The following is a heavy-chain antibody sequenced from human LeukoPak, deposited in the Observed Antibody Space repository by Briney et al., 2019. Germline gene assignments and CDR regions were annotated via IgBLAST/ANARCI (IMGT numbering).Heavy chain of an antibody. Sequence: GGSLRLSCAASGFTFSSYAMSWVRQAPGKGLEWVSSISDSGGRTYHADSVKGRFTISRDNSKNTLFLQMNSLRAEDTALYYCARGDGSGSSDAFDIWGQGTMVTVSS. D-gene: IGHD3-10*01. CDR1: GFTFSSYA. CDR3: ARGDGSGSSDAFDI. V-gene: IGHV3-23*01. CDR2: ISDSGGRT. J-gene: IGHJ3*02.